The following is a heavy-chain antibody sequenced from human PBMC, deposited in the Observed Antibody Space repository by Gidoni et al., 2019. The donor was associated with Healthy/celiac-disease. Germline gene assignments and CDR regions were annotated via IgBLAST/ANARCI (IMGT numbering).Heavy chain of an antibody. CDR1: GFPFSTFA. V-gene: IGHV3-23*01. CDR2: ISGSGGST. CDR3: AKDRYENPTQPTPDGDYRGGMDV. Sequence: EVQLLESGGGLVQPGGSLRLSCAASGFPFSTFAISSVRQAPGKGRDWGSAISGSGGSTYYAAAVKGRFTISRDNSKNTLYLQMNSLRAEDTAVYYCAKDRYENPTQPTPDGDYRGGMDVWGQGTTVTVSS. J-gene: IGHJ6*02. D-gene: IGHD4-17*01.